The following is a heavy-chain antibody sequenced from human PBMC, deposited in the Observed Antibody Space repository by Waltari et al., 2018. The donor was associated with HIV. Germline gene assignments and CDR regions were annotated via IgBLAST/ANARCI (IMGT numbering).Heavy chain of an antibody. CDR2: PFYISEWRF. D-gene: IGHD3-10*01. CDR3: VRDSFGFDI. V-gene: IGHV6-1*01. Sequence: QVRLQQSGPGVMKTSQTLSLTCDVSRDSLSSKTAAWNWVRWSPSRGREWLGKPFYISEWRFHYATPLKGRLSISVDIPKNQFSLHLTSLTTEDTATYYCVRDSFGFDIWGQGT. J-gene: IGHJ4*03. CDR1: RDSLSSKTAA.